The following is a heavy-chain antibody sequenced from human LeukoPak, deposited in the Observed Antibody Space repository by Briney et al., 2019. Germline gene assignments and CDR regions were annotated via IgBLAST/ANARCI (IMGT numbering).Heavy chain of an antibody. CDR2: IYTSGST. D-gene: IGHD3-22*01. V-gene: IGHV4-4*07. J-gene: IGHJ4*02. CDR3: AAAGDSSGYYYGY. CDR1: GGSISSYY. Sequence: SETLSLTCTVSGGSISSYYWSWIRQPAGKGLEWIGRIYTSGSTNYNPSLKSRITMSVDTSKNQFSLRLSSVTAADTAVYYCAAAGDSSGYYYGYWGQGTLVTVSS.